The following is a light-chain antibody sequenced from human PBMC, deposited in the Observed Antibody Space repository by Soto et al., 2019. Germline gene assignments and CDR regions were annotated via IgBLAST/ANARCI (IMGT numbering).Light chain of an antibody. Sequence: DIQMTQSPSTLSASVGDRVTITCRATQHLGAWLAWYQQKPGKAPNLLIYKASSLRSGVTSRFGGSGSATGFTLTISTLQPDDFATYYCQQYNSYPLTFGGGTKVEI. V-gene: IGKV1-5*03. J-gene: IGKJ4*01. CDR3: QQYNSYPLT. CDR1: QHLGAW. CDR2: KAS.